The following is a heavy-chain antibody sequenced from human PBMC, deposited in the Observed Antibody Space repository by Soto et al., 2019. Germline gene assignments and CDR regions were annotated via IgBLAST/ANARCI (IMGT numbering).Heavy chain of an antibody. V-gene: IGHV3-48*02. D-gene: IGHD3-22*01. J-gene: IGHJ4*02. CDR1: GFTFCNYN. Sequence: PGGSLRLSCAASGFTFCNYNMNWVRQAPGEGLEWVSFISSDGSSIRYADSVKGRFTISRDNAKNSLYLQMNSLRDEDTAVYYCARDPYYYDNSGYYPKEYWGQGTLVTVSS. CDR2: ISSDGSSI. CDR3: ARDPYYYDNSGYYPKEY.